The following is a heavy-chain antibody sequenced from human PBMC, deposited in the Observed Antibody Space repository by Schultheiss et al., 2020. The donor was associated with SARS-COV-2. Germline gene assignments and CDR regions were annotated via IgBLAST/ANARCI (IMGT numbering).Heavy chain of an antibody. J-gene: IGHJ3*02. CDR3: VRGVGTGTYSDSFDI. D-gene: IGHD3-10*01. CDR2: VSQAGST. V-gene: IGHV4-34*01. CDR1: GGSFSGYY. Sequence: SETLSLTCGVNGGSFSGYYWGWIRQTPGKGLEWIWEVSQAGSTKYNPSLKSRVTISIDTSKNEFSLKLKSVTAADTAVFFCVRGVGTGTYSDSFDIWGQGTRVTVSS.